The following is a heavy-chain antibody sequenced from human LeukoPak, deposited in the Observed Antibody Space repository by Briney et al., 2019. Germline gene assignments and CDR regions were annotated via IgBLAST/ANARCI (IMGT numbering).Heavy chain of an antibody. CDR3: ARREAVAGTEDFLDY. CDR2: IYPGDSDT. J-gene: IGHJ4*02. V-gene: IGHV5-51*01. CDR1: GYTFTTYW. D-gene: IGHD6-19*01. Sequence: GGSLRLSCKGSGYTFTTYWIGWVRQIPGKGLEWMVIIYPGDSDTRYSPSFQGQVTISADRSISTAYLQWSSLKASDTAIYYCARREAVAGTEDFLDYWGQGTLVTVSS.